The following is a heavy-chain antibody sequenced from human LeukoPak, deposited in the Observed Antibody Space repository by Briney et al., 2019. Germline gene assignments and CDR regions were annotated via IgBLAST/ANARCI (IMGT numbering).Heavy chain of an antibody. CDR3: ARIVVDSRGWYHFDY. Sequence: GGSLRLSCAASGFTFSSYSMNWVRQAPGKGLEWVSYISSSSSTIYYADSVKGRFTISRDNAKNSLYLQMNSLRAEDTAVYYCARIVVDSRGWYHFDYWGQGTLVTVSS. V-gene: IGHV3-48*04. D-gene: IGHD6-19*01. J-gene: IGHJ4*02. CDR2: ISSSSSTI. CDR1: GFTFSSYS.